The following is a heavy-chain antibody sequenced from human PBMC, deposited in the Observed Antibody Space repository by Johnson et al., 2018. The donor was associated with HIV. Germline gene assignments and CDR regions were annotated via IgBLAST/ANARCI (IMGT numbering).Heavy chain of an antibody. D-gene: IGHD6-6*01. J-gene: IGHJ3*01. V-gene: IGHV3-11*04. Sequence: QVQLVESGGGLVQPGRSLRLSCAASGFTFSDYYMSWIRQAPGKGLEWVSYISSSGSTIYYADSVKGRFTISRDSSKNAVYLQMSSLRAEDTALYYCARGSSGSFDLWGRGTMVTVSS. CDR1: GFTFSDYY. CDR2: ISSSGSTI. CDR3: ARGSSGSFDL.